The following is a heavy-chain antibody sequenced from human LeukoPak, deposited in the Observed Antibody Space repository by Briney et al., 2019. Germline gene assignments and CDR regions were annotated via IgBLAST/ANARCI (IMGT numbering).Heavy chain of an antibody. V-gene: IGHV1-2*02. J-gene: IGHJ4*02. CDR3: ARDSRVTNGDY. CDR2: INPKNGGT. CDR1: GYTFTVYY. D-gene: IGHD3-10*01. Sequence: ASVKVSCKASGYTFTVYYMHWVRQAPGQGLEWMGLINPKNGGTSYAQKFQGRVTMTRDTSITTAYMELSSLRSHDMAVYYCARDSRVTNGDYWGQGTLVTVSS.